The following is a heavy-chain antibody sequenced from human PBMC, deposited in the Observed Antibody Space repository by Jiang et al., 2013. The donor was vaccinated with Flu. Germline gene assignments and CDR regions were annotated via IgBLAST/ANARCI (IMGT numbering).Heavy chain of an antibody. CDR3: ARAVAYGSGTYFFDY. CDR1: GYTFTSYG. Sequence: SGAEVKKPGASVKVSCKASGYTFTSYGISWVRQAPGQGLEWMGWIIPIVGVVNYTQKFQDRVTITADKSASIAYMQLSGLKSEDTAVYYCARAVAYGSGTYFFDYWGQGTLVTVSS. CDR2: IIPIVGVV. D-gene: IGHD3-10*01. J-gene: IGHJ4*02. V-gene: IGHV1-69*10.